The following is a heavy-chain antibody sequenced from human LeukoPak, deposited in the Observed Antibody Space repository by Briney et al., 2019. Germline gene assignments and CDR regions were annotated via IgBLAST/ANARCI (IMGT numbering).Heavy chain of an antibody. D-gene: IGHD3-10*01. V-gene: IGHV3-30*03. CDR2: VTSDGRTE. Sequence: PGGSLRLSCAGSGFIFSNYAMSWVRQAPGRGPEWVAGVTSDGRTEVYVDSVKGRFTLSRDNSKNTVYLQMNWLRSEDTGVYYCARDLGFGAPDDYWDQGTLVTVSS. CDR1: GFIFSNYA. CDR3: ARDLGFGAPDDY. J-gene: IGHJ4*02.